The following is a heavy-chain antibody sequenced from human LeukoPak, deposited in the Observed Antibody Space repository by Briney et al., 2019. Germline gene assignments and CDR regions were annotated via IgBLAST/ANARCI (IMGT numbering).Heavy chain of an antibody. J-gene: IGHJ6*04. CDR1: GFTFGDYA. V-gene: IGHV3-48*03. D-gene: IGHD3-10*02. CDR3: AELGITMIGGV. Sequence: GGSLRLSCSPSGFTFGDYAMSWFRQAPGKGLEWVSYISSSGSTIYYADSVKGRFTISRDNAKNSLYLQMNSLRAEDTAVYYCAELGITMIGGVWGKGTTVTISS. CDR2: ISSSGSTI.